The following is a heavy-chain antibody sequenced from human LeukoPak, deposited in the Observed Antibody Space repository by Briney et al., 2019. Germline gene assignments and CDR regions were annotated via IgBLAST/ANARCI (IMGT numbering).Heavy chain of an antibody. J-gene: IGHJ4*02. Sequence: PGGSLRLSCAASGFTFSSCAMSWVRQAPGKGLEWVSAVSASGVTQYYADSVKGRFTISRDNSKNTLDLQMKSLTAEDTAVYYCAKDVVWTPGEGYWGQGTLVTVSS. CDR2: VSASGVTQ. D-gene: IGHD3/OR15-3a*01. CDR1: GFTFSSCA. V-gene: IGHV3-23*01. CDR3: AKDVVWTPGEGY.